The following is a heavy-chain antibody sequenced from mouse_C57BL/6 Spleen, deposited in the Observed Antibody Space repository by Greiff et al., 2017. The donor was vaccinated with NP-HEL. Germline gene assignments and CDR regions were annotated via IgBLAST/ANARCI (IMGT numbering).Heavy chain of an antibody. CDR2: IDPEDGET. Sequence: EVQLQQSGAELVKPGASVKLSCTASGFNIKDYYMHWVKQRTEQGLEWIGRIDPEDGETKYAPNFQGKATITADTSSNAAYLQLSSLTSEDTAVYYCARAMDYWGQGTSVTVSS. V-gene: IGHV14-2*01. J-gene: IGHJ4*01. CDR3: ARAMDY. CDR1: GFNIKDYY.